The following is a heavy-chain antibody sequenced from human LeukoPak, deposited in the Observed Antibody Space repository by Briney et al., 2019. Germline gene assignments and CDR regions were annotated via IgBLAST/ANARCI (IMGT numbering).Heavy chain of an antibody. V-gene: IGHV1-69*05. CDR2: IIPMFGSI. D-gene: IGHD3/OR15-3a*01. Sequence: SVKVSCKASGGTFSSYAINWVRQAPGRGLEWMGGIIPMFGSINYAQKWQGRLTITTDESTGTAYMELRSLRSEDTAVYYCARDDSWTGHRFDYWGQGTLVTVSS. CDR1: GGTFSSYA. CDR3: ARDDSWTGHRFDY. J-gene: IGHJ4*02.